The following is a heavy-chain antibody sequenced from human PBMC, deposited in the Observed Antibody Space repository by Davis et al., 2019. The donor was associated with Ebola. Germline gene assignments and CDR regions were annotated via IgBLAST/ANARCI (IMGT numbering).Heavy chain of an antibody. CDR3: ARAGDFWSGWSQ. J-gene: IGHJ4*02. Sequence: SETLSLTCTVSGGSVSNYYWSWIRQPPGKGLEWIGYIYYSGSTNYNPSLKSRVTISVDTSKNQFSLKLSSVTAADTAVYYCARAGDFWSGWSQWGQGTLVTVSS. CDR1: GGSVSNYY. D-gene: IGHD3-3*01. CDR2: IYYSGST. V-gene: IGHV4-59*02.